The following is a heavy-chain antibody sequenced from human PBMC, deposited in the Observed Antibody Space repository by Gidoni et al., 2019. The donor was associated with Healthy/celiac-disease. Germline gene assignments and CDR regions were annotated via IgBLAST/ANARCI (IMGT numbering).Heavy chain of an antibody. V-gene: IGHV1-8*01. CDR3: ARGQCSGGSCYPKDNWFDP. D-gene: IGHD2-15*01. CDR1: GYTLTSYA. CDR2: MNPNSGNT. Sequence: QVQLVQSGAEVKKPGASAKVSCKASGYTLTSYAINWVRQATGQGLEWMGWMNPNSGNTGYAQKFQGRVTMTRNTSISTAYMELSSLRSEETAVYYCARGQCSGGSCYPKDNWFDPWGQGTLVTVSS. J-gene: IGHJ5*02.